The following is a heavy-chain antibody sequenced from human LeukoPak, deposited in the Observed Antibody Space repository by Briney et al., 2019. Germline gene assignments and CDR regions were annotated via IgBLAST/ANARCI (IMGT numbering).Heavy chain of an antibody. CDR2: ISSSGSTI. V-gene: IGHV3-48*03. Sequence: PGGSLRLSCAASGFTVSSNYMNWVRQAPGKGLEWVSYISSSGSTIYYADSVKGRFTISRDNAKNSLYLQMNSLRAEDTAVYYCARYGGPVPYFDYWGQGTLVTVSS. CDR1: GFTVSSNY. CDR3: ARYGGPVPYFDY. D-gene: IGHD4/OR15-4a*01. J-gene: IGHJ4*02.